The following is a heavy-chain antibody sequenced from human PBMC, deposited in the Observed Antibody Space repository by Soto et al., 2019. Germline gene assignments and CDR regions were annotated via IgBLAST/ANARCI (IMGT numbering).Heavy chain of an antibody. Sequence: EVQLVESGGDLVQPGGSLRLSCAGSGFTFSHYWMTWVRQAPGKGLEWVANIKEDGSDKNYVDSGKGRFTISRDNAKTSLYLQMNSLRAEDTAVYYCARSGSEVDYWGQGTLVIVSS. D-gene: IGHD3-10*01. J-gene: IGHJ4*02. CDR3: ARSGSEVDY. CDR2: IKEDGSDK. V-gene: IGHV3-7*01. CDR1: GFTFSHYW.